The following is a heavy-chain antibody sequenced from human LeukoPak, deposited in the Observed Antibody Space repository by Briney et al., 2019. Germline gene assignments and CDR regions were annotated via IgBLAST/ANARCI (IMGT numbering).Heavy chain of an antibody. CDR3: ARHNGVSYLDY. J-gene: IGHJ4*02. Sequence: SETLSLTCTVSGVSVISSYWSWVRQPPGKGLEYIGFIHHSGDTKYNPSLKSRVTMSVDTSKSQFSLRLSSVTAADPAVYYCARHNGVSYLDYWAQGTLVTVSS. D-gene: IGHD2-8*01. CDR2: IHHSGDT. CDR1: GVSVISSY. V-gene: IGHV4-59*02.